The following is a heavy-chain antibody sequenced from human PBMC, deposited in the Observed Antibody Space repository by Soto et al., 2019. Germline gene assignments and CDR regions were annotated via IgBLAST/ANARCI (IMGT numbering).Heavy chain of an antibody. CDR3: ARAQKWRQLSLNVFDL. CDR2: ITGAGDGT. Sequence: EVQLVESGGGLVQPGGSLRLSCVASGFTIENSVMHWVRQTPGKGLMWVSRITGAGDGTLYADSVQGRFTISRDNAKNTVYLHMTCLRVEETAVYYCARAQKWRQLSLNVFDLWGQATTVTVSS. CDR1: GFTIENSV. J-gene: IGHJ3*01. D-gene: IGHD5-18*01. V-gene: IGHV3-74*01.